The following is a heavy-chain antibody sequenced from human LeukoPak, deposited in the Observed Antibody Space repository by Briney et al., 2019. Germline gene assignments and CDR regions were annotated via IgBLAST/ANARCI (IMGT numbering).Heavy chain of an antibody. J-gene: IGHJ4*02. CDR3: ATVRYDSSGYYYYFDY. D-gene: IGHD3-22*01. CDR2: FDPEDGET. V-gene: IGHV1-24*01. Sequence: GASVKVSCKVSGYTLTELSMHWVRQAPGKGLEWMGGFDPEDGETIYAQKFQGRVTVTEDTSTDTAYMELSSLRSEDTAVYYCATVRYDSSGYYYYFDYWGQGTLVTVSS. CDR1: GYTLTELS.